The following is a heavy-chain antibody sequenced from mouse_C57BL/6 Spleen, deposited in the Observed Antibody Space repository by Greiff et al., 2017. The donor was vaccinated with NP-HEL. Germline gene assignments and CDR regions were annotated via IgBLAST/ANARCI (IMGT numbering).Heavy chain of an antibody. CDR1: GFTFSDYG. J-gene: IGHJ3*01. D-gene: IGHD1-1*01. CDR2: ISSGSSTI. V-gene: IGHV5-17*01. Sequence: EVQGVESGGGLVKPGGSLKLSCAASGFTFSDYGMHWVRQAPEKGLEWVAYISSGSSTIYYADTVKGRFTISRDNAKNTLFLQMTSLRSEDTAMYYCASGVYYGSTWFAYWGQGTLVTVSA. CDR3: ASGVYYGSTWFAY.